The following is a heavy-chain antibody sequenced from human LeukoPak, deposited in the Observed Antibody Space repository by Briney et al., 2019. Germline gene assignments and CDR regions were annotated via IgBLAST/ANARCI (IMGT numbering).Heavy chain of an antibody. CDR1: GSSISSGYY. J-gene: IGHJ4*02. CDR3: ARGGTSLQPDD. Sequence: SETLSLTRAISGSSISSGYYWGWIRQPPGKGLEYIGSIHHSGSTYYSPSLKSRVTISVDMSKNQLSLKVTSVTAADTAVYYCARGGTSLQPDDWGQGTLVTVSS. D-gene: IGHD1-1*01. V-gene: IGHV4-38-2*01. CDR2: IHHSGST.